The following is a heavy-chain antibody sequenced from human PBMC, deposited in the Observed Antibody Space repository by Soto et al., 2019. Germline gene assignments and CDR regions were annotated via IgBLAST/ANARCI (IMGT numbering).Heavy chain of an antibody. V-gene: IGHV3-11*01. CDR2: ISGTGTDI. J-gene: IGHJ4*02. Sequence: PGGSLRLSCAASGFPFSDYYMTWIRQAPGKGLEWLAYISGTGTDIMHADSVKGRFTISRDNAKNPLYLQMNGLRAEDTALYFCSRDPRILDYRGQGTLVTVSS. D-gene: IGHD2-15*01. CDR1: GFPFSDYY. CDR3: SRDPRILDY.